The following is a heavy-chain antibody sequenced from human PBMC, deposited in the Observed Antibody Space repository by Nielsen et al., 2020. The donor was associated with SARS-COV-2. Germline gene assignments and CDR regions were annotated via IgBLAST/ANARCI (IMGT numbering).Heavy chain of an antibody. CDR2: INTNTGNP. CDR3: ARDGDRVNGDYDSAPLDY. Sequence: ASVKASCKASGYTFTSYAMNWVRQAPGQGLEWMGWINTNTGNPTYAQGFTGRFVFSLDTSVSTAYLQISSLKAEDTAVYYCARDGDRVNGDYDSAPLDYWGQGTLVTVSS. D-gene: IGHD4-17*01. J-gene: IGHJ4*02. CDR1: GYTFTSYA. V-gene: IGHV7-4-1*02.